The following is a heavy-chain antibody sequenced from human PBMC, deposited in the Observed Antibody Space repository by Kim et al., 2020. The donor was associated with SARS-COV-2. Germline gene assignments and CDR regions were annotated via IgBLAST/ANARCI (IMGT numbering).Heavy chain of an antibody. CDR1: GYIFYDYG. Sequence: ASVKVSCKASGYIFYDYGVSWVRQAPGQGLEWMGWISTYNGNTNYAQNLQGRVTMTSDTSTSTAYMEVRGLRSDDTAVYYCARVPYGDYRGYFDYWGQGT. V-gene: IGHV1-18*01. CDR2: ISTYNGNT. J-gene: IGHJ4*02. D-gene: IGHD4-17*01. CDR3: ARVPYGDYRGYFDY.